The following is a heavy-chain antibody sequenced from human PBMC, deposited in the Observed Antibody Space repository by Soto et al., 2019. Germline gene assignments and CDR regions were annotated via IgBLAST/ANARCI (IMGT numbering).Heavy chain of an antibody. Sequence: QVQLVQSGAEVKKPGSSVKVSCKASGGTFSSYAISWVRQAPGQGLEWMGGIIPIFGTANYAQKFQGRVTITADESTSTAYMELSSLRSEDTAVYYCARLCSGGSGSKGGGDFDIWGRGTMVTVSS. CDR1: GGTFSSYA. J-gene: IGHJ3*02. D-gene: IGHD2-15*01. V-gene: IGHV1-69*01. CDR3: ARLCSGGSGSKGGGDFDI. CDR2: IIPIFGTA.